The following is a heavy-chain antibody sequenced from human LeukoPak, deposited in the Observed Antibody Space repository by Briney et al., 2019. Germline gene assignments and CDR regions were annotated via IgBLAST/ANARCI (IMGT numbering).Heavy chain of an antibody. D-gene: IGHD6-13*01. CDR2: IFYSGST. V-gene: IGHV4-31*03. Sequence: PSETLSLTCTVSGVSISSGGFYWSCIRQHPGKGLEWLGSIFYSGSTFYNPSLKSRLSMSVDTSKNQFSLKLNSVTFAATAVYYWARTAGGKDHDFWGQGTLVTVSS. J-gene: IGHJ4*02. CDR1: GVSISSGGFY. CDR3: ARTAGGKDHDF.